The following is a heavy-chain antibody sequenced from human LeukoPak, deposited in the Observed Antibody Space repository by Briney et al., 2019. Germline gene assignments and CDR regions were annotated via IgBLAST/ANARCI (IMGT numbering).Heavy chain of an antibody. Sequence: GGSLRLSCAAPGFTFSSYAMSWVRQAPGKGLEWVSAISGSGGSTYYADSVKGRFTISRDNSKNTLYLQMNSLRAEDTAVYYCAKDAAGYCSSTSCFAFDYWGQGTLVTVSS. D-gene: IGHD2-2*01. V-gene: IGHV3-23*01. J-gene: IGHJ4*02. CDR2: ISGSGGST. CDR1: GFTFSSYA. CDR3: AKDAAGYCSSTSCFAFDY.